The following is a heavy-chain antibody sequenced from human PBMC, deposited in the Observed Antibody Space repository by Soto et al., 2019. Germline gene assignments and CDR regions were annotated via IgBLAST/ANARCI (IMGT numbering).Heavy chain of an antibody. D-gene: IGHD3-10*01. V-gene: IGHV4-34*01. J-gene: IGHJ6*02. Sequence: SETLSLTCAVYGGSFSGYYWSWIRHPPGKGLEWIGEINHSGSTNYNPSLKSRVTISVDTSKNQFSLKLSSVTAADTAVYYCAGMVRGVIVYYYGMDVWGQGTTVTVSS. CDR2: INHSGST. CDR1: GGSFSGYY. CDR3: AGMVRGVIVYYYGMDV.